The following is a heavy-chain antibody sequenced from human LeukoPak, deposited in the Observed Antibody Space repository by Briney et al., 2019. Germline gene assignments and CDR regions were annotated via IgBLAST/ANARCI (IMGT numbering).Heavy chain of an antibody. CDR3: ASAIVVSASWPDAFDV. D-gene: IGHD3-22*01. Sequence: PGGSLRLSCAASGFTFDDYGMRWVRQAPGKGLEWVSGINWNGGSTGYADSVKGRFTISRDNAKNSLYLQMNSLRAEDTALYYCASAIVVSASWPDAFDVWGQGTLVTVSS. V-gene: IGHV3-20*04. CDR2: INWNGGST. J-gene: IGHJ3*01. CDR1: GFTFDDYG.